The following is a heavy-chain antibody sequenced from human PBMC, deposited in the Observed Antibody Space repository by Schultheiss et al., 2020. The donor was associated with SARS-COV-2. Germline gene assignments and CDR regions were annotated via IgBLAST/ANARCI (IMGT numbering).Heavy chain of an antibody. V-gene: IGHV1-8*01. CDR1: GYTFTSYD. J-gene: IGHJ6*02. D-gene: IGHD5-24*01. Sequence: GESLKISCKGSGYTFTSYDINWVRQATGQGLEWMGWMNPNSGNTGYAQKLQGRVTMTRDTSISTAYMELSSLRSEDTAVYYCARDEGDGYNNYGMDVWGQGTTVTVSS. CDR2: MNPNSGNT. CDR3: ARDEGDGYNNYGMDV.